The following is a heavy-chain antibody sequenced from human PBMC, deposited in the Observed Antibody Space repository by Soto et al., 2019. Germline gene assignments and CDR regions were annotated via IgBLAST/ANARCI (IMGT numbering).Heavy chain of an antibody. CDR1: GFSLSSSGVG. V-gene: IGHV2-5*02. CDR2: IYWDDDK. D-gene: IGHD4-17*01. Sequence: QITVKESGPTLVKPTQPLTLTCSFSGFSLSSSGVGVAWIRQPSGKALEWLALIYWDDDKRYSPSLSSRLTITKDTSINQVVFTLTNVAPVDTGTYYCAHITYARWYFDLWGRGTLVTVSS. J-gene: IGHJ2*01. CDR3: AHITYARWYFDL.